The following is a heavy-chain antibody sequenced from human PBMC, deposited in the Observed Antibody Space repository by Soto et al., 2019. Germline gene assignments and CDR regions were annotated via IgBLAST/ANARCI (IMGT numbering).Heavy chain of an antibody. V-gene: IGHV1-69*13. D-gene: IGHD5-18*01. J-gene: IGHJ4*02. CDR2: IIPIFGTA. CDR1: GGTFSSYA. CDR3: ARNDVDTGRYFDY. Sequence: SVKVSCKASGGTFSSYAISWVRQAPGQGLEWMGGIIPIFGTANYAQKFQGRVTITADESTSTAYMELSSLRSEDTAVYYCARNDVDTGRYFDYWGQGTLVTVSS.